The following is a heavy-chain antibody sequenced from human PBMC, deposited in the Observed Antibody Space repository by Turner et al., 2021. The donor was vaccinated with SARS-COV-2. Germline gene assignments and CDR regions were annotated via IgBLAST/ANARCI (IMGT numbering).Heavy chain of an antibody. CDR3: ARARWHYYDSSGYYPDAFDI. V-gene: IGHV3-21*01. D-gene: IGHD3-22*01. CDR1: GFTFSPYS. J-gene: IGHJ3*02. CDR2: ISSSSSYI. Sequence: EVQLVESGGGMVKPGGFLRLSCEASGFTFSPYSMNWVRQAPGKGLEWVSSISSSSSYIYYADSVKGRFTISRDNAKNSLYLQMNSLRAEDTAVYYCARARWHYYDSSGYYPDAFDIWGQGTMVTVSS.